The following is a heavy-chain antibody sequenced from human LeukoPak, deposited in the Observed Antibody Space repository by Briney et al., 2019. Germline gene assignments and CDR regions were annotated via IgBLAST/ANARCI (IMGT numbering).Heavy chain of an antibody. J-gene: IGHJ4*02. CDR3: VRVSSAYYFDY. Sequence: SETLSLTCAVYGGSFSGYYWSWIRQPPGKGLEWIGEINHSGSTNYNPSLKSRVTISVDTSKNQFSLKLSSVTAADTAVYYCVRVSSAYYFDYWGQGTLVTVSS. CDR2: INHSGST. V-gene: IGHV4-34*01. D-gene: IGHD6-6*01. CDR1: GGSFSGYY.